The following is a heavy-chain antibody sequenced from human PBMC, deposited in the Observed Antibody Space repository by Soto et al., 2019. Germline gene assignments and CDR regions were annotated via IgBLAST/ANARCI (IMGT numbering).Heavy chain of an antibody. D-gene: IGHD5-12*01. CDR3: ARGNHRWLQLWYFDL. Sequence: QVQLVQSGAEVKKPGSSVKVSCKASGGTFSNYPISWVRQAPGQGLEWMGGIIPIFGTVNYAQKFQGRVTITADESTSKAYMELSSLRPEDTAVYYCARGNHRWLQLWYFDLWGRGTLVTVSS. CDR2: IIPIFGTV. CDR1: GGTFSNYP. J-gene: IGHJ2*01. V-gene: IGHV1-69*12.